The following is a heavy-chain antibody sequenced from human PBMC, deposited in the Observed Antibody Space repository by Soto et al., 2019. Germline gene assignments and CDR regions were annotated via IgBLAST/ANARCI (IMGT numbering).Heavy chain of an antibody. CDR1: GFSFSGYS. V-gene: IGHV3-30-3*01. CDR2: ISYDGNDK. CDR3: ARGRTVISPSFFDF. Sequence: SLRLSCVVSGFSFSGYSLHWVRQAPGKGLEWLAVISYDGNDKYYAASVKGRLTISRDNAKETLYLQLDSVRSEDTATYYCARGRTVISPSFFDFWGQGTLVTVSS. J-gene: IGHJ4*02. D-gene: IGHD2-21*01.